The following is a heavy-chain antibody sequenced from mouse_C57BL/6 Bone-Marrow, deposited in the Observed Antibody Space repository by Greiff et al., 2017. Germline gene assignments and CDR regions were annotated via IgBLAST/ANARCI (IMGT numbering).Heavy chain of an antibody. CDR3: AREGGDSSGYPAWFAY. D-gene: IGHD3-2*02. CDR1: GYTFTSYW. V-gene: IGHV1-69*02. CDR2: IDPSDSYT. J-gene: IGHJ3*01. Sequence: QVQLQQPGAELVKPGASVKMSCKASGYTFTSYWITWGKQRPGQGLEWIGEIDPSDSYTNYNQKFKGKATLTVDKSSSTAYMQLSSLTSEYSAVYYCAREGGDSSGYPAWFAYWGQGTLVTVSA.